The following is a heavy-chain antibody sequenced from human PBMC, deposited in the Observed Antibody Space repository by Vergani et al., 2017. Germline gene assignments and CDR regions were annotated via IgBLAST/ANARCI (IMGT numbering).Heavy chain of an antibody. D-gene: IGHD2-15*01. Sequence: QVQLQESGPGLVKPSQTLSLTCTVSGGSISSGGYYWGWIRQPPGKGLEWIGSIYYSGSTYYNPSLKSRVTISVDTSKNQFSLKLSSVTAADTAVYYCARRPLGGYCSGGSCYSDYYYGMDVWGQGTTVTVSS. J-gene: IGHJ6*02. CDR3: ARRPLGGYCSGGSCYSDYYYGMDV. CDR1: GGSISSGGYY. CDR2: IYYSGST. V-gene: IGHV4-39*01.